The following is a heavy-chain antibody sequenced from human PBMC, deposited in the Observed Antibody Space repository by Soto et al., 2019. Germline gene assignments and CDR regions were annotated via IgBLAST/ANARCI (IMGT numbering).Heavy chain of an antibody. CDR3: ARDHWAYCGGYCYFFDY. V-gene: IGHV3-7*01. J-gene: IGHJ4*02. CDR2: IKQDGSEK. Sequence: EVQLVESGGGLVQPGGSLRLSCAASGFTFSSYWMSWVRQAPGKGLEWVANIKQDGSEKYYVDSVKGRFTISRDNAKNSLYLQMNSLRAADTAVYYCARDHWAYCGGYCYFFDYWGQGTLVTVSS. D-gene: IGHD2-21*01. CDR1: GFTFSSYW.